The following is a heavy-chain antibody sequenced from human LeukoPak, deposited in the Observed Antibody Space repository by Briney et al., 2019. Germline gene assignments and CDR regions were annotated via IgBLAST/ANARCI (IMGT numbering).Heavy chain of an antibody. J-gene: IGHJ4*02. CDR3: ARIRCGHTDDRCYNY. Sequence: SETLSLTCAVQGVSVNAYSWSWIRHSPAKGLEWIGEINHSGGTNYNPSLKSRATISVDTSENQFSLRVTSVTAADTAVYYCARIRCGHTDDRCYNYWGQGTLVTVSS. CDR1: GVSVNAYS. V-gene: IGHV4-34*01. D-gene: IGHD2-8*01. CDR2: INHSGGT.